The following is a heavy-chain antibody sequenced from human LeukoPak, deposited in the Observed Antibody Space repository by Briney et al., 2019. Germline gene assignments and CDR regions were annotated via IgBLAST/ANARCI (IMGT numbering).Heavy chain of an antibody. CDR1: GLTFSSYA. J-gene: IGHJ4*02. D-gene: IGHD1-26*01. CDR3: ALGEPRSPFDY. Sequence: PGGSLRLSCAASGLTFSSYAMSWVRQAPGKGLEWVSSISSSSSYIYYADSVKGRFTISRDNAKNSLYLQMNSLRAEDTAVYYCALGEPRSPFDYWGQGTLVTVSS. CDR2: ISSSSSYI. V-gene: IGHV3-21*01.